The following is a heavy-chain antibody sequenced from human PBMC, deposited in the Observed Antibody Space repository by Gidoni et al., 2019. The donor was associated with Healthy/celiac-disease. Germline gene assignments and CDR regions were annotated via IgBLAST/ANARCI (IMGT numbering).Heavy chain of an antibody. Sequence: QLQLQESGPGLVKPSETLSLTCTVSGGSISSSSYYWGWIRQPPGKGLDWIGSIYYSGCTYYNPSLKSRVTISVDTSKNQFSLKLSSVTAADTAVYYCARLRPNYGYSYGWYDYWGQGTLVTVSS. D-gene: IGHD5-18*01. CDR1: GGSISSSSYY. CDR3: ARLRPNYGYSYGWYDY. V-gene: IGHV4-39*01. CDR2: IYYSGCT. J-gene: IGHJ4*02.